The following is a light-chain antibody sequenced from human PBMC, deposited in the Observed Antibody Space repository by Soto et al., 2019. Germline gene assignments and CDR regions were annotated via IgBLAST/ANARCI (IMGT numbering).Light chain of an antibody. V-gene: IGLV2-23*02. Sequence: QSVLTQPASVSWSLGQSITISCTRPSSDVWSFNFVSWYQQHPDKAPQVLIYEVTKRPPGVSNRFSGSKSGNTASLTISGLQADDEADYYCCSDAGSSSYVFGTGTKLTVL. CDR2: EVT. CDR3: CSDAGSSSYV. J-gene: IGLJ1*01. CDR1: SSDVWSFNF.